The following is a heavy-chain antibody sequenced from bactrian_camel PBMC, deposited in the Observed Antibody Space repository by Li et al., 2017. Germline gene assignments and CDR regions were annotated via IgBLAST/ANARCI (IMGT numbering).Heavy chain of an antibody. CDR3: TTMSCTVAGEYYF. CDR2: IDSDGST. J-gene: IGHJ4*01. D-gene: IGHD6*01. CDR1: RYTYSSGY. Sequence: DVQLVESGGGSVQAGGSLKLSCAASRYTYSSGYMGWFRQAPGKEREGVAAIDSDGSTSYADSVKGRFTISQDNAKNTLYLQMDNLKPEDSGVYYCTTMSCTVAGEYYFWGQGTQVTVS. V-gene: IGHV3S67*01.